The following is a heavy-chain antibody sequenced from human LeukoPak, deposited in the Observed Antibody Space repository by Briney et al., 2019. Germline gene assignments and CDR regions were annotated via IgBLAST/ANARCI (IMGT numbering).Heavy chain of an antibody. CDR1: GGSISSSSYY. CDR3: ARTYYGSGSYSYYMDV. D-gene: IGHD3-10*01. Sequence: SETLSLTCTVSGGSISSSSYYWGWIRQPPGKGLEWIGRIYTSGSTNYNPSLKSRVTMSVDTSKNQFSLKLSSVTAADTAVYYCARTYYGSGSYSYYMDVWGKGTTVTISS. J-gene: IGHJ6*03. V-gene: IGHV4-39*07. CDR2: IYTSGST.